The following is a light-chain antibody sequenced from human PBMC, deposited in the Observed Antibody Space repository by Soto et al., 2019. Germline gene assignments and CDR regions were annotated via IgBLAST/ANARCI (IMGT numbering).Light chain of an antibody. CDR3: QLYGSSTLYT. J-gene: IGKJ2*01. CDR2: GSY. Sequence: EIVLTQSPGTLSLSPGERATLSCRASQSVISNYLAWYQQKPGQAPRLLIFGSYRRATGIPDRFSGSGSGTEFTLTINRLEPEDFVVYYCQLYGSSTLYTFGQGTKLEIK. V-gene: IGKV3-20*01. CDR1: QSVISNY.